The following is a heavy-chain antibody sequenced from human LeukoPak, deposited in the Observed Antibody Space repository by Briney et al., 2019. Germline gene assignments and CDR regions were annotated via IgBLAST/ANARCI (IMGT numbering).Heavy chain of an antibody. V-gene: IGHV1-46*01. D-gene: IGHD3-22*01. CDR1: GYTFTSYY. CDR3: ARDAGGAYYYDSSGLPAEYFQH. J-gene: IGHJ1*01. CDR2: INPSGGST. Sequence: GASVKASCKASGYTFTSYYMHWVRQAPGQGLEWMGIINPSGGSTSYAQKFQGRVTITADESTSTAYMELSSLRSEDTAVYYCARDAGGAYYYDSSGLPAEYFQHWGQGTLVTVSS.